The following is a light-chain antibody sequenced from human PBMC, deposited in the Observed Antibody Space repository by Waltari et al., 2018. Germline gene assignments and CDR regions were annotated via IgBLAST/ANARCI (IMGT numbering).Light chain of an antibody. CDR1: QPVLYSANNKNY. V-gene: IGKV4-1*01. Sequence: DIVMTQSPDSLAVSLGERATIHCKSSQPVLYSANNKNYLAWYQQKPGQPPKLLIYVACTRESGVPDRFSGSGYGTDFTLTISSLQAEDVAVYYCHQFYVAPHTFGQGTRLVIK. CDR2: VAC. J-gene: IGKJ2*01. CDR3: HQFYVAPHT.